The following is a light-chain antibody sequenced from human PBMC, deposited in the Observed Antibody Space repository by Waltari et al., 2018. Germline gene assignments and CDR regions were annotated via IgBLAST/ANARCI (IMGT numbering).Light chain of an antibody. Sequence: DIQPIQSPSSLSSSVGERVTITCQASQDISNNLNWYQQTPGKAPKLLIYDASKLEAGVPSRFSGSASGTDYTFTISSLQPEDFATYYCQQYENFPLTFGAGTKVEI. CDR1: QDISNN. V-gene: IGKV1-33*01. CDR2: DAS. J-gene: IGKJ4*01. CDR3: QQYENFPLT.